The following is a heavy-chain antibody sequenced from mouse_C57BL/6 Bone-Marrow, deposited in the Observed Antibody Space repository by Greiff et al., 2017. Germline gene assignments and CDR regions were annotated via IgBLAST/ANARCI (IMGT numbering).Heavy chain of an antibody. D-gene: IGHD1-1*01. J-gene: IGHJ3*01. CDR2: IYPRSGNT. CDR1: GYTFTSYG. V-gene: IGHV1-81*01. CDR3: ARSEGYYYGSSYQFAY. Sequence: QVQLQQSGAELARPGASVKLSCKASGYTFTSYGISWVKQRTGQGLEWIGEIYPRSGNTYYNEKFKGKATLTADKPSSTAYMELRSLTSEDSAVYFCARSEGYYYGSSYQFAYWGQGTLVTVSA.